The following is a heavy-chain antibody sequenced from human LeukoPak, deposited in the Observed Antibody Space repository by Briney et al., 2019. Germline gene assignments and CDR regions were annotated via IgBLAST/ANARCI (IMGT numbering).Heavy chain of an antibody. CDR1: GFTFSNYG. V-gene: IGHV3-33*01. CDR3: ATAFPLFGSTTYIQTNWFDP. Sequence: GRSLRLSCVASGFTFSNYGMHWARQAPGKGLEWVAVIWYDGSDKYYADSVKGRFTISRDNSKNTLYLQMNGLRVEDTAVYYCATAFPLFGSTTYIQTNWFDPWGQGTLVTVSS. J-gene: IGHJ5*02. CDR2: IWYDGSDK. D-gene: IGHD3-10*01.